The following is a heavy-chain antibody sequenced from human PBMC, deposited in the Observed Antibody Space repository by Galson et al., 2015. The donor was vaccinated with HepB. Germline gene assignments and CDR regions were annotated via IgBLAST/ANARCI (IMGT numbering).Heavy chain of an antibody. D-gene: IGHD1-26*01. J-gene: IGHJ4*02. CDR2: VEDINNNYAT. V-gene: IGHV3-72*01. CDR3: ARDHHGSYDY. Sequence: SLRLSCAASGFTFTDFYMDWVRQAPGKGLEWVGRVEDINNNYATEYAASVKGRFTVSRDDSRDSIYLQMNSLKTEDTAVYYCARDHHGSYDYWGQGTLVSVSS. CDR1: GFTFTDFY.